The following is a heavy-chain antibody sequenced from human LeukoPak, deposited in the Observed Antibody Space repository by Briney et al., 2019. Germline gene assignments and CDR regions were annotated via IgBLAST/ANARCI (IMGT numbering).Heavy chain of an antibody. CDR3: ARSCSSTSCSPAPPYYYGMDV. D-gene: IGHD2-2*01. J-gene: IGHJ6*02. CDR1: GGSFSGYY. Sequence: PSETLSLTCAVYGGSFSGYYWSWIRQPPGKGLEWIGEINHSGSTNYNPSLKSRVTISVDTSNNQFSLKLSSVTAADTAVYYCARSCSSTSCSPAPPYYYGMDVWGQGTTVTVSS. V-gene: IGHV4-34*01. CDR2: INHSGST.